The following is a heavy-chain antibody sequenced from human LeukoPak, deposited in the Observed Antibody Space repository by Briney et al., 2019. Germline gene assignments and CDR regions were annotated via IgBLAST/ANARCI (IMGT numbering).Heavy chain of an antibody. CDR1: GFTFTGYP. Sequence: GGSLRLSCAASGFTFTGYPMHWVRQPPGKGLEWVAFIRYDGSNEYYADSVKGRFTISRDNSKNTLFLQMNSLRTEDTAVYYCAKDFYSGSSPWGQGTLVTVSS. V-gene: IGHV3-30*02. D-gene: IGHD1-26*01. CDR2: IRYDGSNE. J-gene: IGHJ5*02. CDR3: AKDFYSGSSP.